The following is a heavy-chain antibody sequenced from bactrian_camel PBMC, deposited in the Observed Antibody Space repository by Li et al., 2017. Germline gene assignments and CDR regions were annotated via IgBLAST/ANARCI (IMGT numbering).Heavy chain of an antibody. V-gene: IGHV3S32*01. CDR2: IYTGGVVT. CDR3: AATDPTFRGFCWARSSTGSSYNQ. CDR1: GRSNENYF. D-gene: IGHD1*01. J-gene: IGHJ4*01. Sequence: QLVESGGGSVQAGGSLRLSCAISGRSNENYFLAWFRQPPGKEREGVAAIYTGGVVTFYADSVKGRFTISRDFRKGTMLLQMRSLTPEDTAMYYCAATDPTFRGFCWARSSTGSSYNQWGQGTQVTVS.